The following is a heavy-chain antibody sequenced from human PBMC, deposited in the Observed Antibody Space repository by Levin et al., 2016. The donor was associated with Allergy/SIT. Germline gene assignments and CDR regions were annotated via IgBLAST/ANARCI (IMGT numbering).Heavy chain of an antibody. CDR1: GGTFSSYT. J-gene: IGHJ4*02. Sequence: SVKVSCKASGGTFSSYTISWVRQAPGQGLEWMGRIIPILGIANYAQKFQGRVTITADKSTSTAYMELSSLRSEDTAVYYCARVSRDGYNYYFDYWGQGTLVTVSS. CDR2: IIPILGIA. CDR3: ARVSRDGYNYYFDY. D-gene: IGHD5-24*01. V-gene: IGHV1-69*02.